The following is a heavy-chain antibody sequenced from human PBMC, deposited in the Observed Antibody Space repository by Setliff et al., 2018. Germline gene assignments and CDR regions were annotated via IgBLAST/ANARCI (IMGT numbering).Heavy chain of an antibody. CDR1: GNTFTGYY. J-gene: IGHJ4*02. V-gene: IGHV1-2*02. CDR3: AREVLSTVVAWDY. D-gene: IGHD4-17*01. CDR2: INPNSGDT. Sequence: ASVKVSCKASGNTFTGYYIHWLRQAPGQGLEWMGCINPNSGDTTFAQKFQGRVTITRDTSNGTDYMDLSRLTSDDTAVYYCAREVLSTVVAWDYWGQGTLVTVSS.